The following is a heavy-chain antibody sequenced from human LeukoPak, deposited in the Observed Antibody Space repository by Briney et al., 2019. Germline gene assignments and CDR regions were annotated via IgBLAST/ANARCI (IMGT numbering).Heavy chain of an antibody. Sequence: PGGSLRLSCAASGFTFSSYGMHWVRQAPGQGLEWVSAISGSGGSTYYADSVEGRFTISRGNSKNTLYLHMSSLRAEDTAVYYCAKDRDHDQYYFDYWGQGTLVTVSS. CDR1: GFTFSSYG. J-gene: IGHJ4*02. CDR2: ISGSGGST. V-gene: IGHV3-23*01. CDR3: AKDRDHDQYYFDY.